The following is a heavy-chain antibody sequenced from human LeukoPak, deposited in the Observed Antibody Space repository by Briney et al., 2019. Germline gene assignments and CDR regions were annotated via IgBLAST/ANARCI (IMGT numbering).Heavy chain of an antibody. CDR3: ARISGRLERQSDLDY. D-gene: IGHD1-1*01. CDR1: GFTFASYF. V-gene: IGHV3-21*01. J-gene: IGHJ4*02. Sequence: PGGSLRLSCAASGFTFASYFMNWVRQALGKGLEWVSSISGDSTYIYNAGSVKRRFTISRDNAQAPLYLQMISLRADDTAVYYCARISGRLERQSDLDYWGQGTLVIVSS. CDR2: ISGDSTYI.